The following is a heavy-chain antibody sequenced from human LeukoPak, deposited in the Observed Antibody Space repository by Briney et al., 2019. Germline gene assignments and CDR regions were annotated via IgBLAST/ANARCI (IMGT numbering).Heavy chain of an antibody. Sequence: GGSLRLSCAASGFTFSSYAMSWVRQAPGKGLEWVSAISGSGGSTYYADSVKGPFTISRDNSKNTLYLQMNSLRAEDTAVYYCALRHNIVVVPAAMTTDLDYWGQGTLVTVSS. V-gene: IGHV3-23*01. J-gene: IGHJ4*02. CDR1: GFTFSSYA. CDR2: ISGSGGST. D-gene: IGHD2-2*01. CDR3: ALRHNIVVVPAAMTTDLDY.